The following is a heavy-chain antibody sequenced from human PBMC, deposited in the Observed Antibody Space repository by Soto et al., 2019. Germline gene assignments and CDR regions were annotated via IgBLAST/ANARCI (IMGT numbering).Heavy chain of an antibody. Sequence: GGSLRLSCAASGFTFSSCSMNWVRQAPGKGLEWVSAISGSGGSTYYADSVKGRFTISRDNSKNTLYLQMNSLRAEDTAVYYCAKDYGGGLVATSGFDYWGQGTLVTVS. CDR2: ISGSGGST. J-gene: IGHJ4*02. D-gene: IGHD5-12*01. V-gene: IGHV3-23*01. CDR1: GFTFSSCS. CDR3: AKDYGGGLVATSGFDY.